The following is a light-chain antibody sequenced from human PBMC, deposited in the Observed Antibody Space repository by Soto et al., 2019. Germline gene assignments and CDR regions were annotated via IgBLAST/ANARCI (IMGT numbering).Light chain of an antibody. CDR2: EAS. CDR1: QGVSTW. Sequence: DVQMTQSPSSVSASVGDTVNITCRASQGVSTWLAWYQQKPGKAPKVLIYEASKLQSGVPSRFIGSGSGTDFTLTISSLQPEDFVTYYCQQVNDFPTFGGGTTVEIK. J-gene: IGKJ4*01. CDR3: QQVNDFPT. V-gene: IGKV1D-12*01.